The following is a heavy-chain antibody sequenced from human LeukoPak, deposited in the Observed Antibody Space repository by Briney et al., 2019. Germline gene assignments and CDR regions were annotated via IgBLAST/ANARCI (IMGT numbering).Heavy chain of an antibody. CDR2: ISWNSVTK. CDR1: GFTFDDYA. J-gene: IGHJ4*02. CDR3: AKGPPSGSYFYFDY. Sequence: SGGSLRLSCAGSGFTFDDYAMHWVRQAPGKGLEWVAGISWNSVTKEYADSVKGRLTISRDNAKNSLYLQMNSLRAEDTALYYCAKGPPSGSYFYFDYWGQGTLVTVSS. V-gene: IGHV3-9*01. D-gene: IGHD1-26*01.